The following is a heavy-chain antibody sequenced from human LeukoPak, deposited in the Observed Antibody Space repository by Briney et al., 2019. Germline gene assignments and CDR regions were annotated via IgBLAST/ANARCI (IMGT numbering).Heavy chain of an antibody. Sequence: PGGSLRLSCAASGFTVSSNYMSWVRQAPGKGLEWVSLIYSGGSTYYADSVKGRFTISRDNSKNTLYLQMNSLRAEDTAVYYCAREPLPSTTVVTLAEYFQHWGQGTLVTVSS. J-gene: IGHJ1*01. V-gene: IGHV3-66*01. D-gene: IGHD4-23*01. CDR1: GFTVSSNY. CDR3: AREPLPSTTVVTLAEYFQH. CDR2: IYSGGST.